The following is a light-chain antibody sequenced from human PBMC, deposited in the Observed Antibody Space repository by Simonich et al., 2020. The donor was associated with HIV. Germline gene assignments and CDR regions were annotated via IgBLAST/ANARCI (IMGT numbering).Light chain of an antibody. Sequence: DILMTQSPSSLPASVGERVTITCRASQGISNSLAWYQQKPGKAPKLLLSASSRLESGVPSRFSGSGSGTDYTLTISSLQPEDFATYYCQQFFSTPWTFGQGTKVEIK. CDR2: ASS. CDR1: QGISNS. J-gene: IGKJ1*01. V-gene: IGKV1-NL1*01. CDR3: QQFFSTPWT.